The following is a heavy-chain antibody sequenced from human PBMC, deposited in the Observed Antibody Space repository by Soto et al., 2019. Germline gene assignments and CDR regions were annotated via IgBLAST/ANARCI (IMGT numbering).Heavy chain of an antibody. Sequence: PGGSLRLSCAASGFIFSSYTMNWVRQAPGKGLEWVSSISACSIYIYYADSLKGRFTIFRDNAYNSLYLQMNSLRAEDTAVYYCARGWLRDPWMYWGQGTLVTVSS. V-gene: IGHV3-21*01. D-gene: IGHD5-12*01. CDR3: ARGWLRDPWMY. CDR2: ISACSIYI. J-gene: IGHJ4*02. CDR1: GFIFSSYT.